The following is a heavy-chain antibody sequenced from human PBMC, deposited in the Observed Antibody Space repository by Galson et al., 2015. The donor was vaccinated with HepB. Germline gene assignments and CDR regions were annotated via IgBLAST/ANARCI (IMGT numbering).Heavy chain of an antibody. CDR3: AKDAARREGYGSGSYEY. CDR2: ISGTGGST. Sequence: SLRLSCAASGFTFSSYAMSWVRQAPGKGLEWVSSISGTGGSTYYADSVKGRFTISRDNSKNTLYLQMNSLRAEDTAVYYCAKDAARREGYGSGSYEYWGQGTLVTVSS. D-gene: IGHD3-10*01. V-gene: IGHV3-23*01. J-gene: IGHJ4*02. CDR1: GFTFSSYA.